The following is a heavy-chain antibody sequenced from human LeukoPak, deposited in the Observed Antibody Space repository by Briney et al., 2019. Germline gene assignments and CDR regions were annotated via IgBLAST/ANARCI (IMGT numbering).Heavy chain of an antibody. CDR2: INHSGST. CDR3: AGGTTSRSFDY. V-gene: IGHV4-34*01. D-gene: IGHD1-1*01. J-gene: IGHJ4*02. Sequence: PSETLSLTCAVYGGSFSGYYWSWIRQPPGKGLEWIGEINHSGSTNYNPSLKSRVTISVDTSKNQFSLKLSSVTAADTAAYYCAGGTTSRSFDYWGQGTLVTVSS. CDR1: GGSFSGYY.